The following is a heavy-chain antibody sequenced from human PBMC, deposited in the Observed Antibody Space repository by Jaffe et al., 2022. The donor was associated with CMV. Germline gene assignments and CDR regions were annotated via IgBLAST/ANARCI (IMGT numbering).Heavy chain of an antibody. V-gene: IGHV1-2*02. CDR1: GYTFTGYY. CDR2: INPNSGGT. CDR3: ARSQSGGSGSYRTYYYYGMDV. Sequence: QVQLVQSGAEVKKPGASVKVSCKASGYTFTGYYMHWVRQAPGQGLEWMGWINPNSGGTNYAQKFQGRVTMTRDTSISTAYMELSRLRSDDTAVYYCARSQSGGSGSYRTYYYYGMDVWGQGTTVTVSS. D-gene: IGHD3-10*01. J-gene: IGHJ6*02.